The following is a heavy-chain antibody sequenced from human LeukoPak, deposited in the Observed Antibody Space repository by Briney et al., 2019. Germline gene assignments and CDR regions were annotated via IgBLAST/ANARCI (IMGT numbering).Heavy chain of an antibody. V-gene: IGHV3-21*01. CDR2: ISSSSSYI. CDR3: ARAFRPVLLWFGDRPLRAFDI. CDR1: GFTFSSYS. J-gene: IGHJ3*02. Sequence: GGSLRLSCAASGFTFSSYSMNWVRQAPGKGLEWVSSISSSSSYIYYADSVKGRFTISRDNAKNSLYLQMNSLRAEDTAVYYCARAFRPVLLWFGDRPLRAFDIWGQGTMVTVSS. D-gene: IGHD3-10*01.